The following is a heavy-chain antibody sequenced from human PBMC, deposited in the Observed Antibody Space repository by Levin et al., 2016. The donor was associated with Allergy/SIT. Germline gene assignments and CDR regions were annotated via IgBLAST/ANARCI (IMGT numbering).Heavy chain of an antibody. CDR2: IYYSGSF. CDR3: ARRGTGTWLVAPFDY. Sequence: SETLSLTCTVSGGSISDSDYYWGWIRQPPGKGLEWIGSIYYSGSFYSNPSLKSRVTISVDTSKNQFSLNLSSVTAADSAMYYCARRGTGTWLVAPFDYWGQGTLVTVSS. CDR1: GGSISDSDYY. V-gene: IGHV4-39*01. J-gene: IGHJ4*02. D-gene: IGHD6-19*01.